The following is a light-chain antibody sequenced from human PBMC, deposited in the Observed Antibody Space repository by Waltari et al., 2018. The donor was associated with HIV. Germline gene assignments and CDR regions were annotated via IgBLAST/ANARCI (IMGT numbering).Light chain of an antibody. CDR3: QSYDSGLSAYV. Sequence: QSVLTQPPSVSGAPGQRVTISCTGSRSNIGAGHDVHWFQQLPGTAPKLLIYGNTNRPSGVPDRFSGSKSGTSASLAITGLQAEDEADYYCQSYDSGLSAYVFGTGTKVTVL. CDR1: RSNIGAGHD. CDR2: GNT. J-gene: IGLJ1*01. V-gene: IGLV1-40*01.